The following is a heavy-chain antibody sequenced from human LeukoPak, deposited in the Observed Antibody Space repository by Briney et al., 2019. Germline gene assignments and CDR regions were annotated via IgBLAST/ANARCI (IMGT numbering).Heavy chain of an antibody. Sequence: SETLSLTCTVSGGSISSDPYYWGWIRQPPGKALEWIGSIFYSGSTYSNPSLRSRVTISVDTSKNQFSLRLSSVTAADTAVYYCARQYSGSGSFYNRPFDYWGQGTLVTVSS. D-gene: IGHD3-10*01. V-gene: IGHV4-39*01. CDR3: ARQYSGSGSFYNRPFDY. J-gene: IGHJ4*02. CDR1: GGSISSDPYY. CDR2: IFYSGST.